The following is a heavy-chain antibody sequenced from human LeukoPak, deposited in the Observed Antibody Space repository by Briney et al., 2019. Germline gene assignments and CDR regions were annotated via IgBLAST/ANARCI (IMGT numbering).Heavy chain of an antibody. CDR3: ARSYGSGRGAAFDV. J-gene: IGHJ3*01. Sequence: GGSLRLSCAASGFTCSSYVLDWDRQAPGKGWQWGAVTSCDGGKKSYAASVRGRFTISRDSTRTTVYLQMNSLSDEDTALYSCARSYGSGRGAAFDVWGQGTLVTV. D-gene: IGHD3-10*01. V-gene: IGHV3-30-3*01. CDR1: GFTCSSYV. CDR2: TSCDGGKK.